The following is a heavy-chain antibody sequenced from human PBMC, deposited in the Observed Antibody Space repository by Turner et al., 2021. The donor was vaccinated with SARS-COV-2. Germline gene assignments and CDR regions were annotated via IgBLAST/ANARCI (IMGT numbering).Heavy chain of an antibody. J-gene: IGHJ4*02. D-gene: IGHD2-21*02. CDR3: AREGHIVVVTATPIDY. Sequence: QVQLLQSGAEVKKPGASVKVSCKASGYPFTSYFMHWVRQAPGQGLEWMGIINTSGGSTSYEQKFQGRVTMTRDTSTSKVYMELSSLRSEDTDVYYCAREGHIVVVTATPIDYWGQGTLVTVSS. CDR2: INTSGGST. V-gene: IGHV1-46*01. CDR1: GYPFTSYF.